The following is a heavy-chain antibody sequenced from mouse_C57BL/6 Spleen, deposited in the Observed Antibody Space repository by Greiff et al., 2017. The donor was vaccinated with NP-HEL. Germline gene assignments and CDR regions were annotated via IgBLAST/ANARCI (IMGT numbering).Heavy chain of an antibody. CDR1: GFSFNTYA. CDR2: IRSKSNNYAT. V-gene: IGHV10-1*01. Sequence: EVKLVESGGGLVQPKGSLKLSCAASGFSFNTYAMNWVRQAPGKGLEWVARIRSKSNNYATYYADSVKDRFTISRDDSESMLYLQMNNLKTEDTAMYYCVQDDGYYVWFAYWGQGTLVTVSA. J-gene: IGHJ3*01. D-gene: IGHD2-3*01. CDR3: VQDDGYYVWFAY.